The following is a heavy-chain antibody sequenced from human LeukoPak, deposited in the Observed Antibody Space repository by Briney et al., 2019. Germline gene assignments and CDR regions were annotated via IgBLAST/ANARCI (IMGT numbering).Heavy chain of an antibody. Sequence: PSETLSLTCTVSGGSISSNYWSWIRQPPGKGLEWIGYIYYSGSTNYNPSLKSRVSISVDTSKNQFSLKVNSVTAADTAVYYCARGTTVSLHWYFDLWGRGTLVTVSS. D-gene: IGHD4-17*01. V-gene: IGHV4-59*01. CDR1: GGSISSNY. J-gene: IGHJ2*01. CDR2: IYYSGST. CDR3: ARGTTVSLHWYFDL.